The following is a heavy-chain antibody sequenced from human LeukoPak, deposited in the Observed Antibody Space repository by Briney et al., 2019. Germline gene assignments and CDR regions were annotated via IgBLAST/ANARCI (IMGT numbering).Heavy chain of an antibody. V-gene: IGHV4-31*03. CDR3: ASYSSSWYWFDP. CDR2: IYYSGST. J-gene: IGHJ5*02. Sequence: SETLSLTCTVSGGSISSGGHYWSWIRQHPGKGLEWIGYIYYSGSTYYNPSLKSRVTISVDTSKNQFSLKLSSVTAADTAVYYCASYSSSWYWFDPWGQGTLVTVSS. CDR1: GGSISSGGHY. D-gene: IGHD6-13*01.